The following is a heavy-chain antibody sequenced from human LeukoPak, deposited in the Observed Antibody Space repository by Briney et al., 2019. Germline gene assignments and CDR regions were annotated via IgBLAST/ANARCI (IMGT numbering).Heavy chain of an antibody. V-gene: IGHV3-30*04. CDR3: AEARKYYYYMDV. D-gene: IGHD1-14*01. Sequence: GGSLRLSCAASGFTFSSYAMHWVRQAPGKGLEWVAVISYDGSNKYYADSVKGRFTISRDNSKNTLYLQMNSLRAEDTAVYYCAEARKYYYYMDVWGEGTTVTVSS. CDR2: ISYDGSNK. J-gene: IGHJ6*03. CDR1: GFTFSSYA.